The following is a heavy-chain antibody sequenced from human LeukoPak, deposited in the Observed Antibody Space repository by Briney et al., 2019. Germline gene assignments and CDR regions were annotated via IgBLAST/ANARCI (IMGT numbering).Heavy chain of an antibody. Sequence: ASVKVSCKASGYSFTNFDITWVRQANGQGPEWMGWVNPNSGYTAYAQKFQGRVTMTRDTSMSAAYMELSSLRSEDTAVYYCARKLRNDVIYDYWGQGTLVTVSS. CDR1: GYSFTNFD. CDR2: VNPNSGYT. CDR3: ARKLRNDVIYDY. J-gene: IGHJ4*02. D-gene: IGHD1-1*01. V-gene: IGHV1-8*01.